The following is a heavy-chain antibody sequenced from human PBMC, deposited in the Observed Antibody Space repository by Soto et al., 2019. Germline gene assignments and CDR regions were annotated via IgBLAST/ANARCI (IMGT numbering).Heavy chain of an antibody. V-gene: IGHV4-4*07. J-gene: IGHJ5*02. D-gene: IGHD6-6*01. CDR2: MYISGTT. CDR1: GGSVTSNY. CDR3: ARERAAPSWVDP. Sequence: SETLSLTCTVSGGSVTSNYWTWIRQPAGKGLEWIGRMYISGTTDYNPSLRGRATMSVDTSKNQFSLTLTSVTAADTAVYYCARERAAPSWVDPWGRGTLVTVSS.